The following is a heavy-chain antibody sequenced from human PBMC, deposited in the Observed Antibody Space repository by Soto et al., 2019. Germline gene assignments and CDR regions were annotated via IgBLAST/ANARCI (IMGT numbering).Heavy chain of an antibody. CDR2: IRTSVGDT. CDR3: AKDPTYDYGYFDS. J-gene: IGHJ4*02. V-gene: IGHV3-23*01. CDR1: GFTFSSYA. D-gene: IGHD4-17*01. Sequence: GSLRLSCAASGFTFSSYAMNWVRQAPGKGLEWVSTIRTSVGDTYYAASVKGRFTISRDNSKSTVYLHLNSLRAEDTAIYYCAKDPTYDYGYFDSWGQGTLVTVSS.